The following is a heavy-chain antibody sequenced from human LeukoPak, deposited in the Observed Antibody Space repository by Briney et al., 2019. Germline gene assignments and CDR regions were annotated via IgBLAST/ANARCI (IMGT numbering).Heavy chain of an antibody. CDR1: GFTFSSYS. D-gene: IGHD2-2*01. Sequence: GGSLRLSCAASGFTFSSYSMNWVRQAPGKGLEWVSSISSSSSYIYYADSVKGRFTISRDNAKNSPYLQMNSLRAEDTAVYYCARGGIVVPAAPRSGMDVWGQGTTVTVSS. J-gene: IGHJ6*02. CDR2: ISSSSSYI. CDR3: ARGGIVVPAAPRSGMDV. V-gene: IGHV3-21*01.